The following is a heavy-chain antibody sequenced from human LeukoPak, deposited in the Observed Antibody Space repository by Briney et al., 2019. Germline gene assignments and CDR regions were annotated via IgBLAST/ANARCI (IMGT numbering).Heavy chain of an antibody. V-gene: IGHV1-2*06. J-gene: IGHJ4*02. Sequence: ASVKVSCKASGYTFTDYYMHWVRQAPGQGLEWMGRINPNSGGSNYAQEFQGRVTMTRDTSISTAYMELSSLRSEDTAVYYCATPHRVGATTRGLGSYYFDYWGQGTLVTVSS. CDR2: INPNSGGS. D-gene: IGHD1-26*01. CDR1: GYTFTDYY. CDR3: ATPHRVGATTRGLGSYYFDY.